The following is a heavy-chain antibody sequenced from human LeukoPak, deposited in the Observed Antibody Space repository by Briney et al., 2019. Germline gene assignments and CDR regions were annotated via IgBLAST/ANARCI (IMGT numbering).Heavy chain of an antibody. J-gene: IGHJ4*02. V-gene: IGHV3-23*01. Sequence: GGSLRLSCAASGFTFSSYAMSWVRQAPGKGLEWVSAISGSGGRTYYADSVKGRFTISRDNSKNTLYLQMNSLRAEDTAVYYCACYSSGWYRSGYDYWGQGTLVTVSS. CDR2: ISGSGGRT. CDR3: ACYSSGWYRSGYDY. D-gene: IGHD6-19*01. CDR1: GFTFSSYA.